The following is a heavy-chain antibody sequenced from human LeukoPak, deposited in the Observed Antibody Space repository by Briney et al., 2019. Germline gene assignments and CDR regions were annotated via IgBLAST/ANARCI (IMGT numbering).Heavy chain of an antibody. CDR2: INSDGSSI. CDR1: GFTFDDYG. J-gene: IGHJ4*02. D-gene: IGHD2-2*01. CDR3: ARDRDCTSISCHCGLGYYFDY. Sequence: GGSLRLSCAASGFTFDDYGMSWVRQAPGKGLVWVSRINSDGSSISYADSVKGRFTISRDNAKNTLYLQMNSLRAEDTAVYYCARDRDCTSISCHCGLGYYFDYWGQGTLVTVSS. V-gene: IGHV3-74*01.